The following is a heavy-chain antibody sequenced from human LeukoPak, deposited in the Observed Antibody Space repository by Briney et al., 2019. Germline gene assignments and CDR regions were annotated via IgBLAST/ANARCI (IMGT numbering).Heavy chain of an antibody. Sequence: GGSLRLSCAAAGFSFSSYPMNWVRQAPGKGLEWVSFMSSSGSYIYHADSVKGRFTISRDNAKNSLYLQMNSLRAEDTAVYYCARDLTTSMAYYFDCWGQGTLVTVSS. J-gene: IGHJ4*02. V-gene: IGHV3-21*01. D-gene: IGHD5-18*01. CDR2: MSSSGSYI. CDR1: GFSFSSYP. CDR3: ARDLTTSMAYYFDC.